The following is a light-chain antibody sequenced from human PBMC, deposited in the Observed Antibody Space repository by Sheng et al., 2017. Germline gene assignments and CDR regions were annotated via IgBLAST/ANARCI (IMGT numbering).Light chain of an antibody. V-gene: IGKV3-15*01. CDR1: QSINSD. CDR3: QQHGSSPWT. Sequence: EIVMTQSPATLSVSPGERATLSCRASQSINSDLAWYQQKPGQAPRLLIHGASTRATGIPARFSGSGSGTEFTLTITSLQSEDFAVYYCQQHGSSPWTFGQGTKVEIK. CDR2: GAS. J-gene: IGKJ1*01.